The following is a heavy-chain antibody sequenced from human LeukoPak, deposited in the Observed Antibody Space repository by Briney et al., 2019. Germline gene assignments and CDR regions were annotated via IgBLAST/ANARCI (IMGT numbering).Heavy chain of an antibody. D-gene: IGHD4-17*01. Sequence: PGGSLRLSCAASGFTFSSYAMSWVRQAPGKGLEWVSAISGSGGSTYYADSVKGRFTISRDNSKNTLYLQMNSLRAEDTTVYYCAKSKRSVTTINWFDPWGQGTLVTVSS. CDR2: ISGSGGST. CDR3: AKSKRSVTTINWFDP. CDR1: GFTFSSYA. V-gene: IGHV3-23*01. J-gene: IGHJ5*02.